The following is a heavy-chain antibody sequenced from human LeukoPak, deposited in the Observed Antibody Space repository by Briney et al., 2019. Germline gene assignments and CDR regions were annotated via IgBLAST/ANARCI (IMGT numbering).Heavy chain of an antibody. CDR3: ARALVVVTVLDAFDI. J-gene: IGHJ3*02. D-gene: IGHD2-21*02. CDR1: GYTFTSYD. CDR2: MNPNSGNT. V-gene: IGHV1-8*01. Sequence: ASVKVSCKASGYTFTSYDINWVRQAPGQGLEWMGWMNPNSGNTGYAQKFQGRVTMTRNTSISTAYMELSSLRSEDTAVYYCARALVVVTVLDAFDIWGQGTMVTVSS.